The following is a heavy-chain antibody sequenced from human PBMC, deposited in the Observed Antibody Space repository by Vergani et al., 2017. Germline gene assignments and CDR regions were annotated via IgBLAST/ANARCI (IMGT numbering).Heavy chain of an antibody. CDR1: GFTFTSSA. CDR3: ARDSRRILGYSGYVEWLGTEAFDY. CDR2: IVVGSGNT. J-gene: IGHJ4*02. V-gene: IGHV1-58*02. Sequence: QMQLVQSGPEVKKPGTSVKVSCKASGFTFTSSAMQWVRQARGQRLEWIGWIVVGSGNTNYAQKFQERVTITRDMSTSTAYMELSSLRSEDTAVYYCARDSRRILGYSGYVEWLGTEAFDYWGQGTLVTVSS. D-gene: IGHD5-12*01.